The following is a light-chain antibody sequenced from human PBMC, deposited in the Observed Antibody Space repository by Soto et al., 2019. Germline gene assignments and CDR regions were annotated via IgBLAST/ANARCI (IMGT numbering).Light chain of an antibody. CDR3: QQRINWPIT. CDR1: QSISSF. CDR2: DTS. V-gene: IGKV3-11*01. J-gene: IGKJ5*01. Sequence: EIVLTQSPATLSLSPGERATLSCRASQSISSFLACYQQKPGQAPRRLIYDTSNRATGIPARFSGSGSGTDFTLTISSLDPEDFAVYYCQQRINWPITFGQGTRLEIK.